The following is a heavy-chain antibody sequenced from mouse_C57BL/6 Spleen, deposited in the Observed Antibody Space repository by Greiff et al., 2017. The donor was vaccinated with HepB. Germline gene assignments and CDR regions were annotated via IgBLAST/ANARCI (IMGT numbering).Heavy chain of an antibody. J-gene: IGHJ4*01. Sequence: EVKLMESGPELVKPGASVKISCKASGYSFTGYYMNWVKQSPEKSLEWIGEINPSTGGTTYNQKFKAKATLTVDKSSSTAYMQLKSLTSEDSAVYYCARGTVVKAMDYWGQGTSVTVSS. D-gene: IGHD1-1*01. CDR2: INPSTGGT. CDR1: GYSFTGYY. CDR3: ARGTVVKAMDY. V-gene: IGHV1-42*01.